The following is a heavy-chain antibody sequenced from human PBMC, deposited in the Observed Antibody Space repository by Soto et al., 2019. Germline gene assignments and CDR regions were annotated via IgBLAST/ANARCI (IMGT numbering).Heavy chain of an antibody. J-gene: IGHJ4*02. Sequence: EVQLVDSGGGLVQPGVSLRLSCAASGFTFSSYWMSWVRQAPGKGLEWVANIKQAGSEKYYVDSVNGRFPISRDNAKNSLNLQTNNLRAEGTAVYYCALYPTAWGQGNLVTVSS. CDR1: GFTFSSYW. CDR3: ALYPTA. D-gene: IGHD2-8*01. CDR2: IKQAGSEK. V-gene: IGHV3-7*01.